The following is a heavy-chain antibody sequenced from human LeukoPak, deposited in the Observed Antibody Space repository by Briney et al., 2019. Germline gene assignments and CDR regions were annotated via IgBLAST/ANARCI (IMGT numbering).Heavy chain of an antibody. J-gene: IGHJ5*02. CDR2: IYPGDSDT. CDR3: ARLITMVRGVITFNWFDP. CDR1: GYSFTTYW. Sequence: GESLKISCKGSGYSFTTYWIVWVRQMPGKGLEWMGIIYPGDSDTIYSPSFQGQVTISADKSISTAYLQWSSLKASDTAMYYCARLITMVRGVITFNWFDPWGQGTLVTVSS. D-gene: IGHD3-10*01. V-gene: IGHV5-51*01.